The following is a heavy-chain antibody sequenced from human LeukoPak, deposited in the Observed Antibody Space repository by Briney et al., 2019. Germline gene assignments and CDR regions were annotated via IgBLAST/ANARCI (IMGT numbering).Heavy chain of an antibody. D-gene: IGHD3-22*01. Sequence: SETLSVTCTVSGGSISSYYWSWIRQPARKGLHWIGRIYTSGSTNYNPSLKSRVTMSVDTSKNQFSLKLSSVTAADTAVYYCARSGGNYYDSSAFDIWGQGTMVTVSS. J-gene: IGHJ3*02. CDR3: ARSGGNYYDSSAFDI. V-gene: IGHV4-4*07. CDR2: IYTSGST. CDR1: GGSISSYY.